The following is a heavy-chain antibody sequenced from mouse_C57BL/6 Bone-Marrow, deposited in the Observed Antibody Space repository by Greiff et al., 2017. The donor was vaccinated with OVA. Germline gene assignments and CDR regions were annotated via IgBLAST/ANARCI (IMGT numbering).Heavy chain of an antibody. CDR3: VSYGYDDLYVDV. V-gene: IGHV1-82*01. Sequence: QVQLKQSGPELVKPGASVKVSCKASGYAFSSSWMNWVKQRPGKGLEWIGRIYPGDGDTNYNGKFKGKATLTADKSSSTAYMQLSSLTSEDSAVYFCVSYGYDDLYVDVWGTGTTVTVAS. D-gene: IGHD2-2*01. J-gene: IGHJ1*03. CDR2: IYPGDGDT. CDR1: GYAFSSSW.